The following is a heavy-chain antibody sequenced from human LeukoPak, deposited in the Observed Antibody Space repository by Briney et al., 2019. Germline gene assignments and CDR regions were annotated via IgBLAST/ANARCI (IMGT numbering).Heavy chain of an antibody. CDR2: IYYSGST. Sequence: SETLSLTCTVSGGSISSHYWSWIRQPPGEGLEWIGYIYYSGSTNYNPSLKSRVTISVDTSKNQFSLKLSSVTAADTAVYYCASDGYSYGYYYYYYYMDVWGKGTTVTVSS. J-gene: IGHJ6*03. CDR1: GGSISSHY. D-gene: IGHD5-18*01. V-gene: IGHV4-59*11. CDR3: ASDGYSYGYYYYYYYMDV.